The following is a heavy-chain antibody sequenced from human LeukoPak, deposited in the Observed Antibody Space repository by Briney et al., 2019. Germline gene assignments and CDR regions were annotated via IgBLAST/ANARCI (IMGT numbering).Heavy chain of an antibody. D-gene: IGHD3-9*01. CDR3: ASKYYDILTGTLTDAFDI. CDR2: IYPGDSDT. J-gene: IGHJ3*02. V-gene: IGHV5-51*01. Sequence: GESLKISCKGSGYSFTSYWIGWVRQVPGKGLEWMGIIYPGDSDTRYSPSFQGQVTISADKSISTAYLQWSSLKASDTAMYYCASKYYDILTGTLTDAFDIWGQGTMVTVSS. CDR1: GYSFTSYW.